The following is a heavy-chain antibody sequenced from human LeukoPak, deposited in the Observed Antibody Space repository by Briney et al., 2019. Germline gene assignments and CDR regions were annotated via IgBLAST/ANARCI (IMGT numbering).Heavy chain of an antibody. CDR3: ARDRVGYYYDSSGYYEYRGSGMDV. CDR2: IYYSGST. Sequence: NPSETLSLTCTVSGGSISSGGYYWSWIRQHPGKGLEWIGYIYYSGSTYYNPSLKSRVTISVDTSKNQFSLKLSSVTAADTAVYYCARDRVGYYYDSSGYYEYRGSGMDVWGQGTTVTVSS. D-gene: IGHD3-22*01. CDR1: GGSISSGGYY. V-gene: IGHV4-31*03. J-gene: IGHJ6*02.